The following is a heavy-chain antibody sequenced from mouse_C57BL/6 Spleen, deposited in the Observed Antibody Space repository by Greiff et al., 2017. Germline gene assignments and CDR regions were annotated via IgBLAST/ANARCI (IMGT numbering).Heavy chain of an antibody. CDR2: INPNNGGT. V-gene: IGHV1-18*01. J-gene: IGHJ4*01. CDR3: ARRILPFMDY. Sequence: EVQLQQSGPELVKPGASVKIPCKASGYTFTDYNMDWVKQIHGKSLEWIGDINPNNGGTVYTQKFKGKATLTIDKSTSTAYMELRSLTSEDTAVYYCARRILPFMDYWGQGTSVTVSS. CDR1: GYTFTDYN.